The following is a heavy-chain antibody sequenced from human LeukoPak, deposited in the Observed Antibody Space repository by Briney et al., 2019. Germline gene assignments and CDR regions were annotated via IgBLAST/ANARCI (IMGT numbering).Heavy chain of an antibody. V-gene: IGHV1-2*06. J-gene: IGHJ4*02. CDR3: ARGPSYSGSFFDY. Sequence: ASVKVSCKASGYTFTSNYIHWVRQAPGQGLEWMGRINPNSGGTNYAQKFQGRVTMTRDTSISTAYMELSRLRSDDTAVYYCARGPSYSGSFFDYWGQGTLVTVSS. CDR1: GYTFTSNY. CDR2: INPNSGGT. D-gene: IGHD1-26*01.